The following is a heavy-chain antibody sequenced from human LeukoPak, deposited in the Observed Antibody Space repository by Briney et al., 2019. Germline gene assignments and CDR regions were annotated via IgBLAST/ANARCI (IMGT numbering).Heavy chain of an antibody. CDR1: GTYVTTYY. D-gene: IGHD1-26*01. Sequence: SETLSLTCTVAGTYVTTYYWTWIRQTPGKTLEWIGYIYYSGSSKYNPSLQSRVTISVDTSKNQFSLKLSSVTAADTAVYYCARAVGATYFDYWGQGTLVTVSS. CDR3: ARAVGATYFDY. CDR2: IYYSGSS. J-gene: IGHJ4*02. V-gene: IGHV4-59*02.